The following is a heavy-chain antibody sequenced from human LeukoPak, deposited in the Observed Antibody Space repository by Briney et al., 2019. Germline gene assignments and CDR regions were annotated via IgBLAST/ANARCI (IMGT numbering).Heavy chain of an antibody. CDR2: IYPCDSEA. CDR1: GYSFTNYW. CDR3: ARPYSTGIRDAYDM. V-gene: IGHV5-51*01. Sequence: GESLTISFKASGYSFTNYWIAGVRQTPGTGREWMGTIYPCDSEASYSPSFPGQVTLSVDRSITTAYLQWPSLKASDTAIYYCARPYSTGIRDAYDMWGQGTMVIVSS. J-gene: IGHJ3*02. D-gene: IGHD2-8*02.